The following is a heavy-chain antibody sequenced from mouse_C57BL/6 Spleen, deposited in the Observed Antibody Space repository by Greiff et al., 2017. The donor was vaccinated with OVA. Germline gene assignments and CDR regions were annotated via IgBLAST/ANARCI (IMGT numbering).Heavy chain of an antibody. CDR3: ARESNWDAGDDY. CDR2: IYPSDSET. Sequence: QVQLKQPGAELVRPGSSVKLSCKASGYTFTSYWMDWVKQRPGQGLEWIGNIYPSDSETHYNQKFKDKATLTVDKSSSTAYMQLSSLTSEDSAVYCCARESNWDAGDDYWGQGTTLTVSS. D-gene: IGHD4-1*01. CDR1: GYTFTSYW. J-gene: IGHJ2*01. V-gene: IGHV1-61*01.